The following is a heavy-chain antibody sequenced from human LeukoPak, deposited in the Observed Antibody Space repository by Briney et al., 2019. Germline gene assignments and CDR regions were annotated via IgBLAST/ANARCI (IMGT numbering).Heavy chain of an antibody. CDR2: ISGNGGVK. V-gene: IGHV3-23*01. Sequence: PGGSLRLSCVGSGFTFSTYAMSWVRQPAGQGLQWVAGISGNGGVKYYADFVKGRFAISRDNSKNTLFLQMNTLRAEDTAIYYCAKDPTAVLASFDLWGQGTLVTVSS. CDR1: GFTFSTYA. CDR3: AKDPTAVLASFDL. J-gene: IGHJ3*01. D-gene: IGHD2-8*02.